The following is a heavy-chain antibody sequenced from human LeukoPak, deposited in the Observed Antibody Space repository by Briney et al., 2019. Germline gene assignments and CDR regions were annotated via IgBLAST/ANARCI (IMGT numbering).Heavy chain of an antibody. V-gene: IGHV3-7*05. CDR2: IKQDGSQR. CDR1: GFTFGRHW. Sequence: GGSLRLSCAASGFTFGRHWMSWVSQAPGKWTEWVANIKQDGSQRYYVDSVKGRFTISRDNARNSLDLQMSSLRAEDTAVYYCAREVYGDNYFDYWGQGTLVTVSS. J-gene: IGHJ4*02. CDR3: AREVYGDNYFDY. D-gene: IGHD4-17*01.